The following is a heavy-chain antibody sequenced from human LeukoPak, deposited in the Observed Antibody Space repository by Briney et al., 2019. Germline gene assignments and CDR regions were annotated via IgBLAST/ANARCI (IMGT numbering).Heavy chain of an antibody. CDR3: ARARWQLVPYFDS. J-gene: IGHJ4*02. CDR2: INPNSGDT. Sequence: ASVKVSCKASGYTFTDYYMHWVRQAPGQGLEWMGWINPNSGDTNFAQKFQGRVAMTRDTSISTAYLELGSLRSDDTAVYFCARARWQLVPYFDSWGQGTLVPVSS. V-gene: IGHV1-2*02. D-gene: IGHD6-6*01. CDR1: GYTFTDYY.